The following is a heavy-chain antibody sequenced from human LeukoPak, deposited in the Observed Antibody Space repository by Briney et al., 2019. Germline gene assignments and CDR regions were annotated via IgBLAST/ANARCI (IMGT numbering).Heavy chain of an antibody. D-gene: IGHD5-18*01. CDR2: IWYDGSNK. Sequence: GGSLRLSCAASGFTFSSYGMHWVRQAPGKGLEWVAVIWYDGSNKYYADSVKGRFTISRDSSKNTLYPQMNSLRAEDTAVSYCAKWGGYSLTYYMDVWGKGTTVTVSS. V-gene: IGHV3-33*06. J-gene: IGHJ6*03. CDR1: GFTFSSYG. CDR3: AKWGGYSLTYYMDV.